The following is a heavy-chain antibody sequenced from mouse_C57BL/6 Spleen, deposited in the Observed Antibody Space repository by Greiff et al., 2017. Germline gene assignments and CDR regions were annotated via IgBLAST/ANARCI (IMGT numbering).Heavy chain of an antibody. CDR3: AREGSYGNPFAY. Sequence: EVQRVESEGGLVQPGSSMKLSCTASGFTFSDYYMAWVRQVPEKGLEWVANINYDGSSTYYLDSLKSRFIISRDNAKNILYLQMSSLKSEDTATYYCAREGSYGNPFAYWGQGTLVTVSA. J-gene: IGHJ3*01. CDR1: GFTFSDYY. CDR2: INYDGSST. D-gene: IGHD2-1*01. V-gene: IGHV5-16*01.